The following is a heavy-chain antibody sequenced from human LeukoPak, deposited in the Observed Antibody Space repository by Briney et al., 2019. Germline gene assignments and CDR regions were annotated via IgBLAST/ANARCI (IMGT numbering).Heavy chain of an antibody. CDR2: IAVGGGT. J-gene: IGHJ2*01. CDR1: GFTVSNNY. D-gene: IGHD5-24*01. CDR3: AKTIPYWYFDL. Sequence: GGSLRLSCAASGFTVSNNYMSWVRQAPGKDLEWVSAIAVGGGTTYADSVVGRFIISRDNSKNTLYLQMSSLRAEDTAIYYCAKTIPYWYFDLWGRGTLVTVSS. V-gene: IGHV3-53*01.